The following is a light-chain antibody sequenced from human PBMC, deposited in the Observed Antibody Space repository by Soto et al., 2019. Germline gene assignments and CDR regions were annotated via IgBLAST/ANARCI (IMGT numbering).Light chain of an antibody. J-gene: IGKJ4*01. CDR2: DTS. CDR3: QQRSNWPPFS. Sequence: EIVLTQSPATLSLSPGERATLSCRASQSVSRYLAWYQQKPGQAPRLLIYDTSNRATGIPARFSGSGSGTDFTLTISSLEPEDFAVYYCQQRSNWPPFSFGGGTKVEIK. CDR1: QSVSRY. V-gene: IGKV3-11*01.